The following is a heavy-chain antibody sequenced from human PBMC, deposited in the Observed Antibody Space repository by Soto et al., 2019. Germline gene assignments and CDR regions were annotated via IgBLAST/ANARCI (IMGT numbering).Heavy chain of an antibody. CDR1: GGSISSSSYY. D-gene: IGHD3-3*01. CDR3: ARHLFGAGNNWFDP. V-gene: IGHV4-39*01. Sequence: QLQLQESGPGLVKPSETLSLTCTVSGGSISSSSYYWGWILQPPGKGLEWIGSIYYSGSTSYNQPLKSRVTISVDQSKNQFSLKLSSVTAADTAVYYCARHLFGAGNNWFDPWGQGTLVTVSS. CDR2: IYYSGST. J-gene: IGHJ5*02.